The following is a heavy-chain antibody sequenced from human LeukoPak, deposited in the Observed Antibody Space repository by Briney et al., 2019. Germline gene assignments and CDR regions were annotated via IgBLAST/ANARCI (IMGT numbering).Heavy chain of an antibody. D-gene: IGHD3-22*01. CDR1: GFTFSSYG. CDR3: AKDQKGIWLRYDSSGYWFDY. J-gene: IGHJ4*02. CDR2: IRYDGSNK. V-gene: IGHV3-30*02. Sequence: GGSLRLSCAASGFTFSSYGMHWVRQAPGKGLEWVAFIRYDGSNKYYADSVKGRFTISRDNSKNTLYLQMNSLRAEDTAVYYCAKDQKGIWLRYDSSGYWFDYWGQGTLVTVSS.